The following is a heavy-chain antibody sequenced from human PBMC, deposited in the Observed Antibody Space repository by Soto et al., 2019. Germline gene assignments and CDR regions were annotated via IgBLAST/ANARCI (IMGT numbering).Heavy chain of an antibody. J-gene: IGHJ4*02. Sequence: SETLSLTCAVYGGSFSGYYWSWIRQPPGKGLEWIGEINHSGSTNYNPSLKSRVTISVDTSKNQFSLKLSSVTAADTAVYYCARSQWLVRGYFDYWGQGTLVTVSS. CDR1: GGSFSGYY. V-gene: IGHV4-34*01. CDR3: ARSQWLVRGYFDY. D-gene: IGHD6-19*01. CDR2: INHSGST.